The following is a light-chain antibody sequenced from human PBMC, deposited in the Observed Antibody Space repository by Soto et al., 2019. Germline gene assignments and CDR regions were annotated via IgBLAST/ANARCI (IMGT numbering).Light chain of an antibody. CDR2: KAS. CDR1: QSISSA. CDR3: QQHKSYPRT. V-gene: IGKV1-5*03. J-gene: IGKJ1*01. Sequence: DIQMTQSPSTLSASEGDRVTITCRASQSISSALVWYQQKPGKAPNLLIYKASSLESGVPLRFSGSGSGTEFTLTISSLQPEDFATYYCQQHKSYPRTFGQGTKVEIK.